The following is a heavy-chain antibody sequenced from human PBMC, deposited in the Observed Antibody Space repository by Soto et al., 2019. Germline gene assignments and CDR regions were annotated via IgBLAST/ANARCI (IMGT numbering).Heavy chain of an antibody. CDR1: GGTFSSYA. V-gene: IGHV1-69*13. Sequence: SVKVSCKASGGTFSSYAISWVRQAPGQGLEWMGGIIPIFGTANYAQKFQGRVTITADESTSTAYMELSSLRSEDTAVYYCARSRFMGRVRYLNYYYYYGMDVWGQGTTVTVSS. D-gene: IGHD3-3*01. CDR2: IIPIFGTA. J-gene: IGHJ6*02. CDR3: ARSRFMGRVRYLNYYYYYGMDV.